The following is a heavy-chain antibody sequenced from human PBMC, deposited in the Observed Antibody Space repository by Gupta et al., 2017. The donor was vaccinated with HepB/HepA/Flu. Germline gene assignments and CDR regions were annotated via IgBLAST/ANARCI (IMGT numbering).Heavy chain of an antibody. CDR2: IYWDDDK. J-gene: IGHJ5*02. D-gene: IGHD6-19*01. CDR3: AHISEMDGAGHDWLAP. Sequence: QITLKESGPTLVKLTQTLTLTCTFSGFSLSTSGVGVGWIRQPPGKALEWRALIYWDDDKRYSPALKSRLTITKETHKNQGVLTMTNMDPVETATYYCAHISEMDGAGHDWLAPGGQGTLVTVSS. V-gene: IGHV2-5*02. CDR1: GFSLSTSGVG.